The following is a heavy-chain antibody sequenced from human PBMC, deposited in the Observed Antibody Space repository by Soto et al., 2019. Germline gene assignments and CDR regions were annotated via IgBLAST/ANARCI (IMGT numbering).Heavy chain of an antibody. Sequence: ASVKVSCKASGYTFTRYGFSWVRQAPGQGLEWMGWISAYNGDTNYPQKFQARVTMTTDTSTSTAYLDLRSLRSDDTAVYYCARSSGTYPPSRYYYGLDVWGQGTTVNVPS. CDR1: GYTFTRYG. D-gene: IGHD1-26*01. CDR3: ARSSGTYPPSRYYYGLDV. V-gene: IGHV1-18*01. CDR2: ISAYNGDT. J-gene: IGHJ6*02.